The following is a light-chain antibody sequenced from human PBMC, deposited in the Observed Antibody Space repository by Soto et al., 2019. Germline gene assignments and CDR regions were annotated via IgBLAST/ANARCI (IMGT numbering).Light chain of an antibody. CDR2: GAS. CDR1: QSVYTNY. Sequence: EIVLTQSPGTLSLSPGERATLSCRASQSVYTNYLAWYQQKPGQAPRLLIYGASRRATGIPDRFSGSASETDFTLTISRREPEAFAVYYCQHYGSSPPVYTCGQGTKMEI. J-gene: IGKJ2*01. CDR3: QHYGSSPPVYT. V-gene: IGKV3-20*01.